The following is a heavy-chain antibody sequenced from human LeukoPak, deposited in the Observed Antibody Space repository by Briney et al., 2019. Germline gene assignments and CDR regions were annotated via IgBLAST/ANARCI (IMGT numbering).Heavy chain of an antibody. CDR3: AKNYGDYDH. CDR1: GFTFSSYA. CDR2: ISYDGSNK. V-gene: IGHV3-30*18. Sequence: PGGSLRLSCAASGFTFSSYAMSWVRQAPGKGLEWVAVISYDGSNKYYADSVKGRFTISRDNSKNTLYLQMNSLRAEDTAVYYCAKNYGDYDHWGQGTLVTVSS. D-gene: IGHD4-17*01. J-gene: IGHJ4*02.